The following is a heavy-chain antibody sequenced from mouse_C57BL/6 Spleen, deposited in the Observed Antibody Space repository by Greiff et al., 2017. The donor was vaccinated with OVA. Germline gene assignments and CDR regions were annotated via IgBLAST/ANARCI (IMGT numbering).Heavy chain of an antibody. CDR1: GYTFTSYW. CDR3: ARTLTGDYAMDY. CDR2: INPSSGYT. J-gene: IGHJ4*01. V-gene: IGHV1-7*01. D-gene: IGHD4-1*01. Sequence: VQLQQSGAELAKPGASVKLSCKASGYTFTSYWMHWVKQRPGQGLEWIGYINPSSGYTKYNQKFKDKATLTADKASSTAYMQLSSMTYEDSAVYYCARTLTGDYAMDYWGQGTSVTVSS.